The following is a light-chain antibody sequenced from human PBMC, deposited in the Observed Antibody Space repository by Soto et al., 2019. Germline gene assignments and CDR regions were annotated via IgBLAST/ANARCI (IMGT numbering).Light chain of an antibody. CDR2: LNSDGSH. CDR1: SGHSSYG. V-gene: IGLV4-69*01. J-gene: IGLJ3*02. Sequence: QLVLTQSPSASASLGASVKLTCTLSSGHSSYGIAWHQQQPEKGPRYLMKLNSDGSHSRGDGIPDRFSGSSSGAERYLTFSSLQSEDEGDYYCQTWVTGIRVFGGGTKLTVL. CDR3: QTWVTGIRV.